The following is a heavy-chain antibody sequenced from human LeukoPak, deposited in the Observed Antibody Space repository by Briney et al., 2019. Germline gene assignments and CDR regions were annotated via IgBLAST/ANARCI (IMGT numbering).Heavy chain of an antibody. J-gene: IGHJ4*02. D-gene: IGHD6-19*01. V-gene: IGHV3-74*01. CDR2: IYGDGSFT. CDR3: ARGPQWLVDY. CDR1: GFTFSNFW. Sequence: GGSLRLSCAASGFTFSNFWMHWVRQAPGKGLVWVALIYGDGSFTRYADSVKGRFTISRDNAKNTLYLQMNSLRAEDTAVYYCARGPQWLVDYWGQGTLVTVSS.